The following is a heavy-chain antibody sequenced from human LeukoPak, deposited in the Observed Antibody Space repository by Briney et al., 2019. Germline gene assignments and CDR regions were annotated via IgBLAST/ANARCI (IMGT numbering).Heavy chain of an antibody. J-gene: IGHJ3*02. Sequence: PGGSLRLSCAASGFTVSSNYMSWVRQAPGKGLEWVSYISSSGSTIYYADSVKGRFTISRDNAKNSLYLQMNSLRAEDTAVYYCARESGYLRTFDIWGQGTMVTVSS. CDR2: ISSSGSTI. D-gene: IGHD5-18*01. CDR3: ARESGYLRTFDI. V-gene: IGHV3-11*01. CDR1: GFTVSSNY.